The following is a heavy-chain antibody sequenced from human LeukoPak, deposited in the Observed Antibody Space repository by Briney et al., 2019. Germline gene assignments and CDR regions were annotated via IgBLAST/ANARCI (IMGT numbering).Heavy chain of an antibody. D-gene: IGHD2-21*01. CDR3: ASNGGEGDY. J-gene: IGHJ4*02. CDR1: GSTFSSCA. Sequence: PGRSLRLSCAASGSTFSSCAMHWVRQAPGKGLEWVAVISYDGSNKYYADSVKGRFTISRDNSKNTLYLQMNSLRAEDTAVYCCASNGGEGDYWGQGTLVTVSS. CDR2: ISYDGSNK. V-gene: IGHV3-30*04.